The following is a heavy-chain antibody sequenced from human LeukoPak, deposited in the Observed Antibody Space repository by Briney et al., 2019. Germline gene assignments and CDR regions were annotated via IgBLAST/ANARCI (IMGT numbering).Heavy chain of an antibody. J-gene: IGHJ3*02. V-gene: IGHV3-9*01. D-gene: IGHD2-2*01. CDR2: ISWNSGSI. Sequence: AGGSLMLSCAASGFTFDDYAMHWVRQAPGKGLEWVSGISWNSGSIGYADSVKGRFTISRDNAKNSLYLQMNSLRAEDTALYYCAKEAARIVVVPAADTIFGVVRSKAGAFDIWGQGTMVTVSS. CDR1: GFTFDDYA. CDR3: AKEAARIVVVPAADTIFGVVRSKAGAFDI.